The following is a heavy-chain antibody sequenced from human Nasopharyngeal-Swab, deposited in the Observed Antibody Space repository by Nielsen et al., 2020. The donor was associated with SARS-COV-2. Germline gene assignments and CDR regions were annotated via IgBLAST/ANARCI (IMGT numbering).Heavy chain of an antibody. J-gene: IGHJ6*03. CDR2: ISGSSGTI. D-gene: IGHD3-16*01. CDR3: AKRSFDYVWGTYNYMDV. V-gene: IGHV3-48*01. Sequence: VRQAPGKGLEWVSYISGSSGTINYVDSVKGRFTISRDNAKNSLYLQMNSLRAEDTAVYYCAKRSFDYVWGTYNYMDVWGKGTTVTVSS.